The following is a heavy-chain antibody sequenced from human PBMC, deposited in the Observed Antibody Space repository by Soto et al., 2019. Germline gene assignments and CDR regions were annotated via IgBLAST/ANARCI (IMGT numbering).Heavy chain of an antibody. Sequence: SVKVSCKASGFTFTSSAVQWVRQARGQRLEWIGWIVVGSGNTNYAQKFQERVTITRDMSTSTAYMELSSLRSEDTAVYYCAACSGGSCYSSGPDAFDIWGQGTMVTVSS. J-gene: IGHJ3*02. CDR2: IVVGSGNT. D-gene: IGHD2-15*01. CDR3: AACSGGSCYSSGPDAFDI. V-gene: IGHV1-58*01. CDR1: GFTFTSSA.